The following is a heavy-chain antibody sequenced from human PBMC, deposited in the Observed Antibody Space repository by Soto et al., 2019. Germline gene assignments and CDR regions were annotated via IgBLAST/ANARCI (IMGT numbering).Heavy chain of an antibody. D-gene: IGHD3-22*01. V-gene: IGHV4-59*01. Sequence: PSELSLTCTVSGGAISSYYWSWIRQPPGKGLEWIGYIYYSGSTNYNPSLKSRVTISVDTSKNQFSLKLSSVTAADTAVYYCAREKDYYDSTANWFDPWGQGTLVTVSS. CDR3: AREKDYYDSTANWFDP. J-gene: IGHJ5*02. CDR1: GGAISSYY. CDR2: IYYSGST.